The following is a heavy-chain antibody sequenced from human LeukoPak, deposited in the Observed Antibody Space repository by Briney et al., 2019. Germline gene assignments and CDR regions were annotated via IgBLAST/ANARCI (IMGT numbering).Heavy chain of an antibody. CDR2: IYYSGST. CDR1: GGSISSGPYY. CDR3: ASNKGSYYYFDY. Sequence: SETLSLTCTVSGGSISSGPYYWGWIRQPPGNGLESIGSIYYSGSTYYNPSLKSRCTISVDTSKNQFSLKLSSVTAADTAVYYCASNKGSYYYFDYWGQGTLVTVSS. D-gene: IGHD3-10*01. J-gene: IGHJ4*02. V-gene: IGHV4-39*07.